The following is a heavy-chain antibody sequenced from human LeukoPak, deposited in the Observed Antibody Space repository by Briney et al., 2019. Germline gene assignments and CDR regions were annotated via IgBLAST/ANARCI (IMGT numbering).Heavy chain of an antibody. Sequence: ASVKVSCKASGYTFTSFDINWARQAPGQGLEWMGWMNPNSGNTGYAQKFQGRVTMTRSTSISTAYMELSGLRSEDTAVYYCARVDYSGSGSYYGNWFDPWGQGTLVTVSS. J-gene: IGHJ5*02. D-gene: IGHD3-10*01. CDR1: GYTFTSFD. CDR3: ARVDYSGSGSYYGNWFDP. CDR2: MNPNSGNT. V-gene: IGHV1-8*01.